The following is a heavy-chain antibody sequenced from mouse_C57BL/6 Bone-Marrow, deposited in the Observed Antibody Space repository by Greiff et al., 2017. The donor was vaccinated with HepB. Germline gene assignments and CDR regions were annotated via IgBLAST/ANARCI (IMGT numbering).Heavy chain of an antibody. CDR1: GYTFTSYW. CDR3: ASRTGFAY. J-gene: IGHJ3*01. D-gene: IGHD4-1*01. V-gene: IGHV1-69*01. CDR2: IDPSDSYT. Sequence: VQLQQPGAELVMPGASVKLSCKASGYTFTSYWMHWVKQRPGQGLEWIGEIDPSDSYTNYNQKFKGKSTLTVDKSSSTAYMQLSCLTSEDSAVYYCASRTGFAYWGQGTLVTVSA.